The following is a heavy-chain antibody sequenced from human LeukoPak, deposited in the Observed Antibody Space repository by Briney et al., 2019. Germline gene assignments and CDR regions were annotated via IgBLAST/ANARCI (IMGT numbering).Heavy chain of an antibody. Sequence: SENLSLTCTVSGGSISSYYWSWIRQPPGKGLEWSGYIYYSGSTNYNPSLKSRVTISVDTSKNQFSLKLSSVTAADTAVYYCARAESDYYGSGSYYNGWFDPWGQGTLVTVSS. J-gene: IGHJ5*02. CDR2: IYYSGST. V-gene: IGHV4-59*01. D-gene: IGHD3-10*01. CDR1: GGSISSYY. CDR3: ARAESDYYGSGSYYNGWFDP.